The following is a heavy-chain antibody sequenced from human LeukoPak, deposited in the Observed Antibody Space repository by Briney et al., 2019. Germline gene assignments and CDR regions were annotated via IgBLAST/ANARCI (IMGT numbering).Heavy chain of an antibody. Sequence: QPGGSLRLSCAASGFTFSSYAMSWVRQAPGKGLEWVSGISGSGGSTYYADSVKGRFTISRDNSKNTLYLQMNSLRAEDTAVYYCAKHTLVVVAATNYWGQGTLVTVSS. J-gene: IGHJ4*02. CDR3: AKHTLVVVAATNY. CDR2: ISGSGGST. V-gene: IGHV3-23*01. D-gene: IGHD2-15*01. CDR1: GFTFSSYA.